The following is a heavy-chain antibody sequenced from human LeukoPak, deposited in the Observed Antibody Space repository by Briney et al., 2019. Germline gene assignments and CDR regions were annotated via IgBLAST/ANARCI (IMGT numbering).Heavy chain of an antibody. CDR1: GYTFTSYG. V-gene: IGHV1-18*01. J-gene: IGHJ4*02. D-gene: IGHD3-10*01. CDR3: ARHTLYGSGSYYVYYFDY. CDR2: ISSYNGNT. Sequence: ASVKVSCKASGYTFTSYGISWVRQAPGQGLEWMGWISSYNGNTNYAQKLQGRVTMTADTSTSAAYMELRSLRSDDTAVYYCARHTLYGSGSYYVYYFDYWGQGTLVTVSS.